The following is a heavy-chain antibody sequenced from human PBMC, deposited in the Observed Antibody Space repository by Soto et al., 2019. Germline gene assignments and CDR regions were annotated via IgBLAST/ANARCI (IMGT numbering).Heavy chain of an antibody. CDR2: INHSGST. V-gene: IGHV4-34*01. CDR1: GGSFSGYY. Sequence: QVQLQQWGAGLLKPSETLSLTCAVYGGSFSGYYWSWIRQPPGKGLEWIGEINHSGSTNYNPSLKSRVTISVDTSKNQLSLKLSSVTAADTAVYYCARGINYDSSGGYRYFDYWGQGTLVTVSS. D-gene: IGHD3-22*01. CDR3: ARGINYDSSGGYRYFDY. J-gene: IGHJ4*02.